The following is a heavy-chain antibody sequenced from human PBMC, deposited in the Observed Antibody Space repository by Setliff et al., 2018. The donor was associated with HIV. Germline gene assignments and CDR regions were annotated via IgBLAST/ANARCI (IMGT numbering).Heavy chain of an antibody. CDR1: EITFRNFE. Sequence: LRLSCTASEITFRNFEMNWVRQAPGRGLEWISSISKTGNTRHYADSVRGRFTVSRDNAKKSVFLEMNSLRAEDTALYFCARGENLVIDGGWFFDLWGRGTLVTVSS. CDR2: ISKTGNTR. V-gene: IGHV3-48*03. CDR3: ARGENLVIDGGWFFDL. D-gene: IGHD6-6*01. J-gene: IGHJ2*01.